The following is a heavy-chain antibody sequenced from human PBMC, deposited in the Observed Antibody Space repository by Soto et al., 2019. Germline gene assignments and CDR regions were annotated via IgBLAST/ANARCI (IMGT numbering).Heavy chain of an antibody. V-gene: IGHV3-11*06. CDR1: GFTFSDYY. CDR3: ARERIVGATEGYYYYGMDV. CDR2: ISSSSSYT. D-gene: IGHD1-26*01. J-gene: IGHJ6*02. Sequence: QVQLVESGGGVVKPGGSLRLSCAASGFTFSDYYMSWIRQAPGKGLEWVSYISSSSSYTNYADSVKGRFTISRDNAKNSLYLQMNSLRAEDTAVYYCARERIVGATEGYYYYGMDVWGQGTTVTVSS.